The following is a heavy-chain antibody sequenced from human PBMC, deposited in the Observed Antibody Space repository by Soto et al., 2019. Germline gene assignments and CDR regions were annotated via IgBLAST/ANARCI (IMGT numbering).Heavy chain of an antibody. Sequence: GGSLRLSCAASGFTFSSYAMSWVRQAPGKGLEWVSAISGSGGSTYYADSVKGRFTISRDNSKNTLYLQMNSLRAEDTAVYYRAKGTAAGTGRYYYYYGMDVWGQGTTVTVSS. CDR3: AKGTAAGTGRYYYYYGMDV. J-gene: IGHJ6*02. V-gene: IGHV3-23*01. CDR1: GFTFSSYA. CDR2: ISGSGGST. D-gene: IGHD6-13*01.